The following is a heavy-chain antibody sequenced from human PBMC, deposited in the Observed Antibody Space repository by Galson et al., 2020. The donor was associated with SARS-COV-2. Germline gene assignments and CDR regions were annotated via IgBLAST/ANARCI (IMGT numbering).Heavy chain of an antibody. V-gene: IGHV3-49*03. D-gene: IGHD3-10*01. CDR2: VRSKAYGSTT. Sequence: GESLKISCTASGFTFGDYSMSWFRQAPGKGLEWVGRVRSKAYGSTTEYGASVKGRFTISRDDFKNIAYLQMNSLKTEDTAMYFCTRRIGWGINSFDVWGQGTMVTVSS. CDR3: TRRIGWGINSFDV. J-gene: IGHJ3*01. CDR1: GFTFGDYS.